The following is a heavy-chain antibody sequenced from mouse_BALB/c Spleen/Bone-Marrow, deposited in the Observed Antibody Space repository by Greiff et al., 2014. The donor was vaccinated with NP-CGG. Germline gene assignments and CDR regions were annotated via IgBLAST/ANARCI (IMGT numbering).Heavy chain of an antibody. CDR3: TTLARNYFDY. V-gene: IGHV1-5*01. CDR2: IYPGNSDT. Sequence: VQLKQSGTVLARPGASVKMSCKASGYTFTSYWMHWVKQGPGQGLEWIGTIYPGNSDTTYNQKFKGKAKLTAVTSTSAAYMELSSLTNEDSAVYYCTTLARNYFDYWGQGTTLTVSS. CDR1: GYTFTSYW. J-gene: IGHJ2*01.